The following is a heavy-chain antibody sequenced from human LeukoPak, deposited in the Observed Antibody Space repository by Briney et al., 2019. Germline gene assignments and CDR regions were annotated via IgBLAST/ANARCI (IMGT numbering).Heavy chain of an antibody. D-gene: IGHD1-1*01. Sequence: SETLSLTCTVSDYSISSGYYWGWIRQPPGKGLEWIGSIYYSGSTYYNPSLKSRVTISVDTSKNQVSLKLYSVTASDAAIYYCARHLSGTTMSHYFDFWGQGTLVTVSS. V-gene: IGHV4-38-2*02. CDR2: IYYSGST. CDR1: DYSISSGYY. J-gene: IGHJ4*02. CDR3: ARHLSGTTMSHYFDF.